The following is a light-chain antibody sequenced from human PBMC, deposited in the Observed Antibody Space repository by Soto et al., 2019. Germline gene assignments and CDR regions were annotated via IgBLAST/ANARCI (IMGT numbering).Light chain of an antibody. CDR1: QSVSSSY. J-gene: IGKJ2*01. CDR3: QQFGGSSYT. Sequence: EGVLTQSPGTLSLSPGERATRSCRASQSVSSSYLAWYQQKPGQAPRLLIYAASFRATGIPDRFSGSGSGTDFTLTISRLEPEDFAVYYCQQFGGSSYTFGQGTKLEIK. CDR2: AAS. V-gene: IGKV3-20*01.